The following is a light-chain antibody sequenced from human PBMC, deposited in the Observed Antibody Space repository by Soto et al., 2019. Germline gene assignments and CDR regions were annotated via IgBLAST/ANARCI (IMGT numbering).Light chain of an antibody. Sequence: DIQMTQSPSTLSASVGDRVTITCRASQSISSWLAWYQQKPGKAPKLLIYDASSLKSGVPSRLSGSGSGTEFTLTISSLQPDDFATYYCQQYNSYSSYTFGQGTKLEIK. CDR1: QSISSW. V-gene: IGKV1-5*01. J-gene: IGKJ2*01. CDR2: DAS. CDR3: QQYNSYSSYT.